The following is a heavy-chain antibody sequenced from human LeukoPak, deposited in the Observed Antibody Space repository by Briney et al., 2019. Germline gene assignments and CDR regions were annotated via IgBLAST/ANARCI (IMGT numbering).Heavy chain of an antibody. D-gene: IGHD2-21*02. V-gene: IGHV1-18*04. CDR2: ISAYNGNT. CDR1: GYTFTSYG. CDR3: ARGPYCGGDCYPGFDY. Sequence: ASVKVSCKASGYTFTSYGISWVRQAPGQGLEWMGWISAYNGNTNYAQKLQGRVTMTTDTSTSTAYMELRSLRSDDTAVYYCARGPYCGGDCYPGFDYWGQVTLVTVSS. J-gene: IGHJ4*02.